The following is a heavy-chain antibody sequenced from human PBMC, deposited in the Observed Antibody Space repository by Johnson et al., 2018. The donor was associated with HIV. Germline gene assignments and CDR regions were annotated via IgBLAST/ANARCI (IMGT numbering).Heavy chain of an antibody. CDR2: ISYDGSKK. Sequence: QMQLVESGGGVVQPGRSLRVSSTASGFTFSSYAVQWVRQAPDKGLEWVAVISYDGSKKYYADSVRGRFTISRDNSKNTLYLQMNSLRAEDTAVYYCASSAFDIWGQGTMVTVSS. CDR1: GFTFSSYA. V-gene: IGHV3-30-3*01. J-gene: IGHJ3*02. CDR3: ASSAFDI.